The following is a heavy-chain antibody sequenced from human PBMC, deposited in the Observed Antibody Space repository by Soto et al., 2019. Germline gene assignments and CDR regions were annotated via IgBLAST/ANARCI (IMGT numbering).Heavy chain of an antibody. CDR3: ARLGDYGDYVKEENAFDI. D-gene: IGHD4-17*01. Sequence: GESLKISCKGSGSSFTSYWIGWVRQMPGKGLEWMGSIYPGGSDTKYSPSFQGQVTISADKSISTAYLQWSSLKASDTAMYYCARLGDYGDYVKEENAFDIWGQGTMVTVSS. V-gene: IGHV5-51*01. J-gene: IGHJ3*02. CDR1: GSSFTSYW. CDR2: IYPGGSDT.